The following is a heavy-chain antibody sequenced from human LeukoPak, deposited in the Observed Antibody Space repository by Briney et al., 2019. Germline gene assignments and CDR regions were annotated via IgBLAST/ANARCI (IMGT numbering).Heavy chain of an antibody. V-gene: IGHV3-66*01. D-gene: IGHD3-22*01. Sequence: PGGSLRLSCAASGFTVSSNYMTWVRQALGKGLEWVSVVYGGDTTYYADSVKGRFTISRDNSKNTLYLQMNSLRAEDTAVYYCARTYYDSSGYHDAFDIWGQGTMVTVSS. CDR3: ARTYYDSSGYHDAFDI. J-gene: IGHJ3*02. CDR1: GFTVSSNY. CDR2: VYGGDTT.